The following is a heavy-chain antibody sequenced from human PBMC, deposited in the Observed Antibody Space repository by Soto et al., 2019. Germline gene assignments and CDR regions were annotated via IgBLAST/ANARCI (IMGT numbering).Heavy chain of an antibody. V-gene: IGHV1-18*01. CDR2: ISAYNGNT. Sequence: ASVKVSCKASGYTFTSYGISWVRQAPGQGLEWMGWISAYNGNTNYAQKLQGRVTMTTDTSTSTAYMELRSLRSDDTAVYYCARDLEYGWEPSYYFDYWGQGTLVTVSS. J-gene: IGHJ4*02. D-gene: IGHD1-26*01. CDR1: GYTFTSYG. CDR3: ARDLEYGWEPSYYFDY.